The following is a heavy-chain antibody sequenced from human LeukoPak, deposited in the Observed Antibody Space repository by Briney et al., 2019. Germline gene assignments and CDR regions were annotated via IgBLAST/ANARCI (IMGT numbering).Heavy chain of an antibody. J-gene: IGHJ3*02. Sequence: GGSLRLSCTGSGFTFGDYGMSWVRQAPGKGLEWVAFIRSEAYGGTTEYATSVRGRFTISRDDSKSIAYLQMNSLKTEDTAVYYCTRLSLVVVRDAFDIWGQGTIVTVSS. V-gene: IGHV3-49*04. CDR3: TRLSLVVVRDAFDI. D-gene: IGHD3-22*01. CDR1: GFTFGDYG. CDR2: IRSEAYGGTT.